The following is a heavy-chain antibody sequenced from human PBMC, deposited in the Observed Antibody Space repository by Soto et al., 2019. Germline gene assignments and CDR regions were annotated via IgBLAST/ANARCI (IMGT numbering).Heavy chain of an antibody. V-gene: IGHV4-34*01. Sequence: LSLTCAVYGGSFSGYYWNWIRQPPGKGLEWIGEINHSGSTNYNPSLKSRVTISGDTSKNQFSLKLSSVTAADTAVYYCATSPSFGDYVDYYNDMDVWGQGTTVTVS. D-gene: IGHD4-17*01. CDR2: INHSGST. J-gene: IGHJ6*02. CDR1: GGSFSGYY. CDR3: ATSPSFGDYVDYYNDMDV.